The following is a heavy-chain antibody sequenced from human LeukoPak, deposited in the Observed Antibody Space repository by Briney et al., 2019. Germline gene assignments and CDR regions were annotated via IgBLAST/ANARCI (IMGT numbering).Heavy chain of an antibody. CDR1: GYTFPSYG. J-gene: IGHJ6*02. CDR2: ISGYNGNT. CDR3: ARAQVTHDFGDYDMDV. D-gene: IGHD4-17*01. Sequence: GASVKVSCKASGYTFPSYGMSWVRQAPGQGLEWMGWISGYNGNTKYAQKFQGRVTMTTDTLTSTGYMELRSLRSDDTAVYYCARAQVTHDFGDYDMDVWGQGTTVIVSS. V-gene: IGHV1-18*01.